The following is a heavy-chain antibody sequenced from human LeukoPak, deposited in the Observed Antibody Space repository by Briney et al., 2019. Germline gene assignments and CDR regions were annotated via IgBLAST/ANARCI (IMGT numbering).Heavy chain of an antibody. D-gene: IGHD2-2*01. J-gene: IGHJ3*02. CDR2: MNPNSGNT. V-gene: IGHV1-8*03. Sequence: GASVKVSCKASGYTFTSYDINWVRQAIGQGLEWMGWMNPNSGNTGYAQKFQGRVTITRNTSISTAYMELSSLRSEDTAVYYCARGIVPAVMGDAFDIWGQGTMVTVSS. CDR3: ARGIVPAVMGDAFDI. CDR1: GYTFTSYD.